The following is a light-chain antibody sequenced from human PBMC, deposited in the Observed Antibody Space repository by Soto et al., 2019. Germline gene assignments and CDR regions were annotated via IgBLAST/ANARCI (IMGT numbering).Light chain of an antibody. J-gene: IGKJ5*01. V-gene: IGKV1-33*01. CDR2: DAS. Sequence: DIQTTQSPSSLSASVGDRVTITCRASQDISNYLNWYQQRPGKAPKLLIYDASNLERGVPSRFSGTRSGTLFTFAITSLQPEDVETYYCKQFDSLPIPLGKGTRLEIK. CDR1: QDISNY. CDR3: KQFDSLPIP.